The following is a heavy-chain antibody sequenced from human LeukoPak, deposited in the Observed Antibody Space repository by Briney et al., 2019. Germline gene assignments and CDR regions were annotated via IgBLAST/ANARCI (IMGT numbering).Heavy chain of an antibody. CDR1: GFGVSSNY. CDR2: IYRGEKT. Sequence: GSLRLSCEASGFGVSSNYSNWVRQAPGKGLEWVSVIYRGEKTYYADSVKGRFNISRDSSKNTVFLQMNSLRAEDTAIYYCPRSDGGVLYCGEDCYLDLWGQGTLVTVSS. D-gene: IGHD2-21*02. J-gene: IGHJ4*02. V-gene: IGHV3-66*01. CDR3: PRSDGGVLYCGEDCYLDL.